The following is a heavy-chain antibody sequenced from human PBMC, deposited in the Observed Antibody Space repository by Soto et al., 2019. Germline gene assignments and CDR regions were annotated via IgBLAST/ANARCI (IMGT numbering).Heavy chain of an antibody. CDR3: ARARFGEVLLFDY. CDR1: GGSISYYH. CDR2: IYSSGST. Sequence: SETLSLTCTVSGGSISYYHWSWIRQPAGKGLEWIGRIYSSGSTNYNPSLKSRVTMSVDTSKNQFSLKLNSVTAADTAVYYCARARFGEVLLFDYWGQGTTVTVSS. D-gene: IGHD3-10*02. V-gene: IGHV4-4*07. J-gene: IGHJ4*03.